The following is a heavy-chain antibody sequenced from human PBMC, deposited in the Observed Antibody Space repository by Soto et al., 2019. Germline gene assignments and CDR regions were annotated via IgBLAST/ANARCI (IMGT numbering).Heavy chain of an antibody. D-gene: IGHD2-21*01. J-gene: IGHJ6*03. CDR1: GYTFTSYA. V-gene: IGHV1-3*01. CDR2: INAGNGNT. CDR3: ARGPGGETHYYYYMDV. Sequence: QVQLVQSGAEVKKPGASVKVSCKDSGYTFTSYAMHWVRQAPGQRLEWMGWINAGNGNTKYSQKFQGRVTITRDTSASTAYMELSSLRSEDTAVYYCARGPGGETHYYYYMDVWGKGTTVTVSS.